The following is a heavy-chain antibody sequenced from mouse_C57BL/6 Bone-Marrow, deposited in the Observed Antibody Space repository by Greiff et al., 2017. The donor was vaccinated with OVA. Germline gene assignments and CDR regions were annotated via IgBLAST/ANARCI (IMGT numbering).Heavy chain of an antibody. V-gene: IGHV1-81*01. CDR3: ARGGGLGAY. J-gene: IGHJ3*01. Sequence: QVQLQQSGAELARPGASVKLSCKASGYTFTSYGISWVKQRTGQGLEWIGEIYPRSGNTYYNEKFKGKATLTADKSSSTAYMELRSLTSEDSAVYFCARGGGLGAYWGQGTLVTVSA. CDR1: GYTFTSYG. CDR2: IYPRSGNT.